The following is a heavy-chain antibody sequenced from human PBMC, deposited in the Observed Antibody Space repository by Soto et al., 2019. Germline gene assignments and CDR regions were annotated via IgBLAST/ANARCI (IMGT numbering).Heavy chain of an antibody. CDR2: IYHNERT. Sequence: QVQLQESGPGLVKPSGTLSLTCAVSGVSISNSQWWSWVRQPPGKGLEWIGEIYHNERTNYNPSLKSRLTMSLDRSKNQVSLKLSSVTAADTATYYCGRTKDYFYGVDVWGQGTTVTVSS. CDR1: GVSISNSQW. J-gene: IGHJ6*02. CDR3: GRTKDYFYGVDV. V-gene: IGHV4-4*02.